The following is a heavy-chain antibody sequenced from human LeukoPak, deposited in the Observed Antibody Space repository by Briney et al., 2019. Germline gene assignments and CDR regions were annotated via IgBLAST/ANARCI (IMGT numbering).Heavy chain of an antibody. Sequence: ASVKVSCKASGHTFTSYGISWVRQAPGQGLEWMGWISAYNGNRNYAQKLQGRVTMTTDTSTSTAYMELRSLRSDDTAVYYRARDLPLVGYCSGGSCYSVGWFDPWGQGTLVTVSS. J-gene: IGHJ5*02. V-gene: IGHV1-18*01. CDR3: ARDLPLVGYCSGGSCYSVGWFDP. CDR2: ISAYNGNR. CDR1: GHTFTSYG. D-gene: IGHD2-15*01.